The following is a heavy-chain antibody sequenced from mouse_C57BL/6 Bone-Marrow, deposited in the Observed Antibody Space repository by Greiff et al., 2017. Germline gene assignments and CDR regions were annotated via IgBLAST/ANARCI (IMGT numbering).Heavy chain of an antibody. CDR1: GYTFTSYW. J-gene: IGHJ2*01. D-gene: IGHD1-1*01. CDR2: IDPSDSYT. V-gene: IGHV1-59*01. CDR3: ASLYYYGSRYFDY. Sequence: QVQLQQPGAELVRPGTSVKLSCKASGYTFTSYWMHWVKQRPGQGLAWIGVIDPSDSYTNYNQQFKGKATLTVDTSSSTAYMQLSSLTSEDSAVYYCASLYYYGSRYFDYWGQGTTLTVSA.